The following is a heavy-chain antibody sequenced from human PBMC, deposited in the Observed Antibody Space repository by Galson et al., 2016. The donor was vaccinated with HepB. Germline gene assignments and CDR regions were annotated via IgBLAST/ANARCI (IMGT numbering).Heavy chain of an antibody. J-gene: IGHJ4*02. Sequence: SVKVSCKASGGIFSNYAISWVRQAPGQGLEWMGGIIPMFGNTNYANYAQKFQGSVTISADESTSTAYMELSSLRSDDTAVYYRARVKGWSTSGQDYYFDYWGQGTLVTVSA. CDR1: GGIFSNYA. CDR2: IIPMFGNTNYA. D-gene: IGHD6-19*01. CDR3: ARVKGWSTSGQDYYFDY. V-gene: IGHV1-69*13.